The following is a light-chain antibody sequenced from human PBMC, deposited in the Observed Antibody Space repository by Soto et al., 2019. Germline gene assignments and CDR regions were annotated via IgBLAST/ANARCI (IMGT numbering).Light chain of an antibody. V-gene: IGKV3-15*01. CDR1: QSISSN. CDR3: QPYGNLLPT. Sequence: EIVITQSPATLSVSPGERATLSCMASQSISSNLAWYQQKPGQAPRLLMFRTSTRATGFTARFSGSGSGTEFNLTISSLQSEDFAVYYCQPYGNLLPTVGPVTQVEIK. CDR2: RTS. J-gene: IGKJ4*01.